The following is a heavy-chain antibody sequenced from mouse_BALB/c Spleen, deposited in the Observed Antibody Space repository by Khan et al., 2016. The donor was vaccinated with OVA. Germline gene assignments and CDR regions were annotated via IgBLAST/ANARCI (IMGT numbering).Heavy chain of an antibody. J-gene: IGHJ4*01. CDR3: ARPPYFSYVMVY. V-gene: IGHV9-3-1*01. D-gene: IGHD2-10*01. CDR1: GYTFTNYG. Sequence: QIQLVQSGPALKKPGETVKISCKASGYTFTNYGMNWVKQAPGKGLKWMGWINTYTGEPTYADDFKGRFAFSLENSASTANLQINNLKSEDTATYFCARPPYFSYVMVYWGQGTSVTVSS. CDR2: INTYTGEP.